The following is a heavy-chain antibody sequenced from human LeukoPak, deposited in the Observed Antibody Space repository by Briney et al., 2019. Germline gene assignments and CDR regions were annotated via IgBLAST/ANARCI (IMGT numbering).Heavy chain of an antibody. CDR1: GFTFSTYH. D-gene: IGHD3-3*01. V-gene: IGHV3-48*01. CDR3: ARDLMGFLVLPDL. Sequence: GGSLRLSCAASGFTFSTYHMNWVRQAPGKGLEWVSFISTTGGTIYYADSVKGRFTISRDNAKNSLYLQMNSLRAEDTAVYYCARDLMGFLVLPDLWGKGITVTVSS. J-gene: IGHJ6*04. CDR2: ISTTGGTI.